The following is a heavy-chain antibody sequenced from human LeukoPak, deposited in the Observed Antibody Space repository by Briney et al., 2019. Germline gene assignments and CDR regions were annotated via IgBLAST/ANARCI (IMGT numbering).Heavy chain of an antibody. J-gene: IGHJ4*02. Sequence: PGGSLRLSCAASGFTFSSYWMSWVRQAPGKGLEWVANIKQDGSEKYYVDSVKGRFTISRDNAKNSLYLQMNSLRAEDTAVYYCARQVYYYDSSGYYGDYFDYWGQGTLVTVSS. V-gene: IGHV3-7*01. CDR3: ARQVYYYDSSGYYGDYFDY. CDR2: IKQDGSEK. CDR1: GFTFSSYW. D-gene: IGHD3-22*01.